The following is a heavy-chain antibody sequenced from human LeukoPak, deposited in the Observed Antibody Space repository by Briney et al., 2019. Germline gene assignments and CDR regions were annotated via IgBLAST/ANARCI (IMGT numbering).Heavy chain of an antibody. CDR2: ISGSGGST. CDR1: GFTFSSYA. Sequence: GGSLRLSCAASGFTFSSYAMSWVRQAPGKGLEWVSAISGSGGSTYYADSVKGRFTISRDNSKNTLYLQMNSLRAEDTAVYYCAKDGSSTTKYYYYMDVWGKGTTVTVSS. D-gene: IGHD2-2*01. CDR3: AKDGSSTTKYYYYMDV. J-gene: IGHJ6*03. V-gene: IGHV3-23*01.